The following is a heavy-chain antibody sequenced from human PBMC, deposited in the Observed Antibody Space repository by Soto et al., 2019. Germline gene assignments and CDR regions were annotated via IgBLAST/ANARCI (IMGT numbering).Heavy chain of an antibody. CDR1: GFTFSNYA. CDR3: AKDLTSMVRVVLPSP. D-gene: IGHD3-10*01. Sequence: EVQLLQSGGGWVQPGGSLRLSCAASGFTFSNYAMAWVRQAPGKGLEWVSSISGSGVIKYYADSVQGRFTISRDNSNNTLSVQMNSLRVGDTAIYYCAKDLTSMVRVVLPSPWGQGILVTVSS. V-gene: IGHV3-23*01. CDR2: ISGSGVIK. J-gene: IGHJ5*02.